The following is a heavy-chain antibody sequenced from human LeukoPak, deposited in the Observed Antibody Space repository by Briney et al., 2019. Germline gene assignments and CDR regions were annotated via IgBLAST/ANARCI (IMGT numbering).Heavy chain of an antibody. D-gene: IGHD3-16*01. CDR2: IGDTGRAR. CDR1: GFTFSRHG. Sequence: EGSLRLSCASSGFTFSRHGMHWVRQAPGKGLEWVAVIGDTGRARYYADSVTGRFTTSRDSSQNTLYLEMNSLRYEDTALYYCAREAAWGNWYFDLWGRGTLVTVSS. V-gene: IGHV3-30*03. J-gene: IGHJ2*01. CDR3: AREAAWGNWYFDL.